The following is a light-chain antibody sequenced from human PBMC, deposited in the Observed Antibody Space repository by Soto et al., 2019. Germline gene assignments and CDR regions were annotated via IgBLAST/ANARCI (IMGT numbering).Light chain of an antibody. J-gene: IGLJ3*02. V-gene: IGLV2-23*02. CDR1: SSDVGSYNL. Sequence: QSALTQPASVSGSPGQSITISCTGTSSDVGSYNLVSRYQKYPGKAPKLTIYEVSKRPSGVSNRFSGSKSGNTASLTISGLQAEDEADYYCCSYAGSSTWVFGGGTKLTVL. CDR3: CSYAGSSTWV. CDR2: EVS.